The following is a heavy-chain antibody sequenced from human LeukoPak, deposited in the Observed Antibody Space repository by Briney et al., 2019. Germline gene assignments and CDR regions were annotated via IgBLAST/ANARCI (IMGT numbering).Heavy chain of an antibody. J-gene: IGHJ4*02. CDR3: ARRYGSGSSGTFDY. D-gene: IGHD3-10*01. CDR1: GGSFSGYY. CDR2: INHSGST. V-gene: IGHV4-34*01. Sequence: SETLSLTCAVYGGSFSGYYWRWIRQPPAKGQEWIGEINHSGSTNYNPSLNSRVTISVDTSKNQFSLKLGSVTAADTAVYYCARRYGSGSSGTFDYWGQGTLVTVSS.